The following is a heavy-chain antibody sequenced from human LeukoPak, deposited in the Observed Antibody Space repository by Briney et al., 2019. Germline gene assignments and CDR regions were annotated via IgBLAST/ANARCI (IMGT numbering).Heavy chain of an antibody. CDR2: IKQDGNEK. D-gene: IGHD1-14*01. Sequence: PGGSLRLSCAASGFTFDAYWMSWVRQAPGKGLEWVANIKQDGNEKYYVESVKGRFTIYRDSAKNSLYLQMNSLRADDTAVYYCARDPLTQNDYWGQGTLVAVSS. V-gene: IGHV3-7*01. CDR1: GFTFDAYW. J-gene: IGHJ4*02. CDR3: ARDPLTQNDY.